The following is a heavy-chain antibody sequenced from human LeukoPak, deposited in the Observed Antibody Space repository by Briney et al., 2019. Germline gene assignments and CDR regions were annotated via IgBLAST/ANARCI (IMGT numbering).Heavy chain of an antibody. J-gene: IGHJ4*02. CDR1: GFTFSSYA. CDR3: AKVALLSCELPSSSYYFDY. Sequence: GGSLRLSCAAFGFTFSSYAMSCVRQAPGEGLEWVSAISGSGGDTNYADSVKGRFTISRDSSKNTLYLQMNSLSAEDTAVFYCAKVALLSCELPSSSYYFDYWGQGTLVTVSS. V-gene: IGHV3-23*01. CDR2: ISGSGGDT. D-gene: IGHD1-26*01.